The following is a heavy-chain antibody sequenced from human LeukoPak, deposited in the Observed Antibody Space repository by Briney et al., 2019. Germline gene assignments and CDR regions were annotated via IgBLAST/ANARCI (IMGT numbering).Heavy chain of an antibody. CDR3: AREGQLDPYNWFDP. CDR1: GFTFSSYG. V-gene: IGHV3-53*01. J-gene: IGHJ5*02. CDR2: IYSGGST. Sequence: GSLRLSCAASGFTFSSYGMHWVRQAPGKGLEWVSVIYSGGSTYYADSVKGRFTISRDNSKNTLYLQMNSLRAEDTAVYYCAREGQLDPYNWFDPWGQGTLVTVSS. D-gene: IGHD1-1*01.